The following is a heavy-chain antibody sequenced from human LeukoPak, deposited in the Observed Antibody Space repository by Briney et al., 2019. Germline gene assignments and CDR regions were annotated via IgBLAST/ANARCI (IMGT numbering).Heavy chain of an antibody. D-gene: IGHD1-26*01. CDR3: ARGIAHFRRGSWNFDY. CDR2: ISSSSSYI. V-gene: IGHV3-21*01. Sequence: PGGSLRLSCAASGFTFSSYSMNWVRQAPGKGLEWVSSISSSSSYIYYADSVKGRFTISRDNAKNSLYLQMNSLRAEDTAVYYCARGIAHFRRGSWNFDYWGQGTLVTVSS. J-gene: IGHJ4*02. CDR1: GFTFSSYS.